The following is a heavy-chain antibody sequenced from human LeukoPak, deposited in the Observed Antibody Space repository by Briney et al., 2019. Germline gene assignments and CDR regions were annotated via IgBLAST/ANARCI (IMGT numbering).Heavy chain of an antibody. V-gene: IGHV3-23*01. J-gene: IGHJ6*02. CDR2: ISGSGGST. D-gene: IGHD5-24*01. CDR1: GFTFSSYA. Sequence: GGSLRLSCAASGFTFSSYAMSWVRQAPGKGLEWVSAISGSGGSTYYADPVKGRFTISRDNSKNTLYLQMNSLRAEDTAVYYCAKDRFEMATIRDYYYYYGMDVWGQGTTVTVSS. CDR3: AKDRFEMATIRDYYYYYGMDV.